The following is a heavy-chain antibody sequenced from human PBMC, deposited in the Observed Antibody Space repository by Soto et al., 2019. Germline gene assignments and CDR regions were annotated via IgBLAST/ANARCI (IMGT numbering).Heavy chain of an antibody. CDR3: VRNATDHTAYYYSAMDV. D-gene: IGHD2-21*02. V-gene: IGHV4-39*01. Sequence: SETLSLTCNVSGDSITTSGYYWDWIRQPPGKGLEWIGSIYSSGRTYYNPSLNSRVTISLDTAKNQIYLKLNSVTAADTAVHYCVRNATDHTAYYYSAMDVWGQGTTVTVSS. CDR2: IYSSGRT. J-gene: IGHJ6*02. CDR1: GDSITTSGYY.